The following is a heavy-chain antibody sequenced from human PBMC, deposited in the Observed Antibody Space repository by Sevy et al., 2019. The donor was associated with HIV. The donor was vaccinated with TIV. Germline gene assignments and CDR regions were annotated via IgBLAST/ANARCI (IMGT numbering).Heavy chain of an antibody. J-gene: IGHJ4*02. V-gene: IGHV1-24*01. CDR2: FDPEDGET. D-gene: IGHD3-22*01. CDR3: ATTKDYYDSSGYPFDY. CDR1: GYTLIELA. Sequence: ASVKVSCKVSGYTLIELAMHWVRQAPGKGLEWMGSFDPEDGETSYAQNFQGRVTMTEDRSTDTAYMELSSLRSEDTAVYYCATTKDYYDSSGYPFDYWGQGTLVTVSS.